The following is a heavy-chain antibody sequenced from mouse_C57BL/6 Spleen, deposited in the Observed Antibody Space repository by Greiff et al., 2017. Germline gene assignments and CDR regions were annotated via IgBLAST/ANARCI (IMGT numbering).Heavy chain of an antibody. J-gene: IGHJ3*01. Sequence: DVHLVESGGGLVQPGGSMKLSCVASGFTFSNYWMNWVRQSPEKGLEWVAQIRLKSDNYATHYAESVKGRFTISRDDSKSSVYLQMNNLRAEDTGIYYCTGGDVWFAYWGQGTLVTVSA. CDR2: IRLKSDNYAT. V-gene: IGHV6-3*01. D-gene: IGHD3-3*01. CDR3: TGGDVWFAY. CDR1: GFTFSNYW.